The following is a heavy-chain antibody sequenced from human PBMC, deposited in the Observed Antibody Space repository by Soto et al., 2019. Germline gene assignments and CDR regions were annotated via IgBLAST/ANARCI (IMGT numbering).Heavy chain of an antibody. J-gene: IGHJ3*02. D-gene: IGHD5-12*01. CDR2: ISYDGSNK. CDR1: GFTFSSYA. CDR3: ARDPIVGYDGFHWSAFDI. Sequence: PGGSLRLSCAASGFTFSSYAMHWVRQAPGKGLEWVAVISYDGSNKYYADSVKGRFTISRDNSKNTLYLQMNSLRAEDTAVYYCARDPIVGYDGFHWSAFDIWGQETMVTVSS. V-gene: IGHV3-30-3*01.